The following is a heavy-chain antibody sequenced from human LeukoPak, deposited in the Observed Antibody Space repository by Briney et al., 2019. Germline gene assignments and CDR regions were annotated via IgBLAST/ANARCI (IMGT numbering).Heavy chain of an antibody. CDR3: ARPGDAYYFDY. J-gene: IGHJ4*02. Sequence: PGGSLRLSCAASGFTFSSYSMNWVRQAPGKGLEWFSYISSSSSTIYYADSVKGRFTISRDNAKNSLYLQMNSLRDGDTAVYYCARPGDAYYFDYWGQGTLVTVSS. D-gene: IGHD2-21*02. CDR1: GFTFSSYS. V-gene: IGHV3-48*02. CDR2: ISSSSSTI.